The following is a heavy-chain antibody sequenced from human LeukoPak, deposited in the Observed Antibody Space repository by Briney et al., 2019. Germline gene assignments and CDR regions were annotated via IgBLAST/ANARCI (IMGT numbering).Heavy chain of an antibody. CDR2: IYYSGST. V-gene: IGHV4-59*01. J-gene: IGHJ6*03. D-gene: IGHD3-10*01. CDR1: GGSLSSYY. CDR3: ASSMVRAEAYYYYYMDV. Sequence: PSETLSLTCTVSGGSLSSYYWSWIPQPPGKGLEWVGYIYYSGSTNYNPSLKSRVTISVDASKNQFSLKLSSVTAADTAVYYCASSMVRAEAYYYYYMDVWGKGTTVTVSS.